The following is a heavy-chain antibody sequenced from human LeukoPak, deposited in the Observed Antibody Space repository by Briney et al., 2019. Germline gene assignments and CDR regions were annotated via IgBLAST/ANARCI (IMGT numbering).Heavy chain of an antibody. CDR2: ISYDGSNK. V-gene: IGHV3-30*18. J-gene: IGHJ3*02. Sequence: GGSLRLSCAASGFTFSGYGMHWVRQAPGKGLEWVAVISYDGSNKYYADSVKGRFTISRDNSKNTLCLQMNSLRAEDTAVYYCAKVRGRGWELLPGAFDIWGQGTMVTVSS. D-gene: IGHD1-26*01. CDR3: AKVRGRGWELLPGAFDI. CDR1: GFTFSGYG.